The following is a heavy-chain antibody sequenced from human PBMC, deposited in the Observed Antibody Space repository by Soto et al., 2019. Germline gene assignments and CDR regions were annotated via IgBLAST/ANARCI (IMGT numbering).Heavy chain of an antibody. CDR1: GGSISSYY. CDR3: ARHKFLTVAGTIDS. V-gene: IGHV4-59*08. D-gene: IGHD6-19*01. Sequence: PSETLSLTCTVSGGSISSYYWSWIRQPPGKGLEWIGYIYYSGSTNYNPSLKSRVTISVDTSKNQFSLYVTSVTAADAAVYYCARHKFLTVAGTIDSWGQGSLVTVSS. CDR2: IYYSGST. J-gene: IGHJ4*02.